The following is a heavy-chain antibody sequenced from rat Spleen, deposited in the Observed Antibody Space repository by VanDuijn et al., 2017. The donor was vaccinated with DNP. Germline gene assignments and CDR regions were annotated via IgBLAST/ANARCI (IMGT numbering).Heavy chain of an antibody. Sequence: EVQLEESGGGLMQPGRSLKLSCTVSGFTFTYYYMAWVRQAPAKGLEWVASITTGGGYTYYRDSVKGRFTISRDNAKSTLYLQMDSLRSEETATYYCARRDTFYYFDYWGQGVMVTVSS. CDR1: GFTFTYYY. CDR3: ARRDTFYYFDY. CDR2: ITTGGGYT. V-gene: IGHV5S11*01. J-gene: IGHJ2*01. D-gene: IGHD2-2*01.